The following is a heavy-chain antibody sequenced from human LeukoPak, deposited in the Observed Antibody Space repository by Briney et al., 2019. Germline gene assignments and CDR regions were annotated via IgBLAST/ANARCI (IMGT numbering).Heavy chain of an antibody. Sequence: GRSLRLSCAASGFTFSSYGMHWVRQAPGKGLEWVAVISYDGSNKYYADSVKGRFTISRDNSKNTLYLQMNSLRAEDMAVYYCAKDKYGCPFDYWGQGTLVTVSS. J-gene: IGHJ4*02. V-gene: IGHV3-30*18. CDR1: GFTFSSYG. CDR2: ISYDGSNK. CDR3: AKDKYGCPFDY. D-gene: IGHD5-24*01.